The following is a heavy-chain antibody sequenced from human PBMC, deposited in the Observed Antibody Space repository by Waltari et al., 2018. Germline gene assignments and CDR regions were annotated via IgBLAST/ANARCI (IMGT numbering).Heavy chain of an antibody. Sequence: QVQLVESGGGVVQPGRSLRLSCAASGFTFSSYAMHWVRQAPGKGLGWVAFVSYDGSNKNYADSVKGRFTISRDNSKNTLYLQMNSLRAEDTAVYFCASALYSSSWGPFDYWGQGTLVTVSS. CDR3: ASALYSSSWGPFDY. V-gene: IGHV3-30-3*01. CDR2: VSYDGSNK. J-gene: IGHJ4*02. CDR1: GFTFSSYA. D-gene: IGHD6-6*01.